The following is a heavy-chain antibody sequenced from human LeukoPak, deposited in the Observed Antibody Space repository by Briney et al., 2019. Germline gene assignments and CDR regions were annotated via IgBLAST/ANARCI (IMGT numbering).Heavy chain of an antibody. D-gene: IGHD1-26*01. Sequence: QPGGSLRLSCAASGFTFSSYSMNWVRQAPGKGLEWVSYISSSSSTIYYADSVKGRFTISRDNAKNSLYLQMNSLRAEDTAVYYCARDLSGATPINWGQGTLVTASS. J-gene: IGHJ4*02. V-gene: IGHV3-48*04. CDR1: GFTFSSYS. CDR3: ARDLSGATPIN. CDR2: ISSSSSTI.